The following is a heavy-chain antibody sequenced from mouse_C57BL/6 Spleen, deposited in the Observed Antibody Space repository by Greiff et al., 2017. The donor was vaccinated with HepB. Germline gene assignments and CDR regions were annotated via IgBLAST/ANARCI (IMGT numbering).Heavy chain of an antibody. J-gene: IGHJ2*01. CDR2: INPNNGGT. V-gene: IGHV1-26*01. CDR3: ARCYDYDEGDYFDY. Sequence: EVQLQQSGPELVKPGASVKISCKASGYTFTDYYMNWVKQSHGKSLEWIGDINPNNGGTSYNQKFKGKATLTVDKSSSTAYMELRSLTSEDSAVYYYARCYDYDEGDYFDYWGQSTTLTVSS. D-gene: IGHD2-4*01. CDR1: GYTFTDYY.